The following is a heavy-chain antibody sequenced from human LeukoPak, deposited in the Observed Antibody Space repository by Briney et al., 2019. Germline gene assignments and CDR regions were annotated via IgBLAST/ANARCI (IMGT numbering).Heavy chain of an antibody. D-gene: IGHD3-10*01. Sequence: PGGSLRLSCAASGFTFSSYSMNWVRQAPGKGLEWVSYISSSSSTIYYADSVKGRFTISRDNSKNTLYLQMNSLRAEDTAVYYCAKGKFNYYGSGSYGLDYWGQGTLVTVSS. CDR2: ISSSSSTI. CDR1: GFTFSSYS. V-gene: IGHV3-48*01. CDR3: AKGKFNYYGSGSYGLDY. J-gene: IGHJ4*02.